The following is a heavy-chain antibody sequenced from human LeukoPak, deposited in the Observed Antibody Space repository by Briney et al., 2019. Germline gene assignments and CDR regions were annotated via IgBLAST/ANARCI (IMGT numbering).Heavy chain of an antibody. CDR2: IYSGGST. CDR1: GFTVSSNY. V-gene: IGHV3-53*01. CDR3: ARGVGSGSRLRAGDY. D-gene: IGHD1-26*01. J-gene: IGHJ4*02. Sequence: PGGSLRLSCTASGFTVSSNYMSWVRQAPGKGLEWVSVIYSGGSTYYADSVKGRFTISRDNSKNTLYLQMNSLRAEDTAVYYCARGVGSGSRLRAGDYWGQGTPVTVSS.